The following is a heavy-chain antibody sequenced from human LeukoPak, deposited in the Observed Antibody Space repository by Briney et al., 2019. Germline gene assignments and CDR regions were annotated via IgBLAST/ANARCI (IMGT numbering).Heavy chain of an antibody. J-gene: IGHJ2*01. Sequence: GGSLRLSCAASGFTDGMSWVRQAPGKGLEWVSAISGSGDNTFYADSVKGRFTVSRDNSKNTLYLQMNSLRAEDTAVYYCAKRLSDGWYFDLWGRGTLVTVSS. CDR2: ISGSGDNT. CDR3: AKRLSDGWYFDL. CDR1: GFTDG. V-gene: IGHV3-23*01. D-gene: IGHD2/OR15-2a*01.